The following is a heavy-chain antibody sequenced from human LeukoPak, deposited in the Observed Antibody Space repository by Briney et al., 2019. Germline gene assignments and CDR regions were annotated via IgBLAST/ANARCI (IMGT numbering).Heavy chain of an antibody. CDR2: ISGSGGST. Sequence: GGSLRLSCAASGFTFSSYAMSWVRQTPGKGLECVAPISGSGGSTYYADSVRGRFIVSRDNSKNMLYLQMNSLRVDDTAVYYCATSPAGSSWPSIDYWGQGTLVAVSS. J-gene: IGHJ4*02. V-gene: IGHV3-23*01. D-gene: IGHD6-13*01. CDR3: ATSPAGSSWPSIDY. CDR1: GFTFSSYA.